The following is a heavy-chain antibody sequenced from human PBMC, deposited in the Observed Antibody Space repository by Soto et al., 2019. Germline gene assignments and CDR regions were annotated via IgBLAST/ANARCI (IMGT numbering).Heavy chain of an antibody. J-gene: IGHJ6*03. CDR1: GFSLRNARMG. CDR2: ILSSDEK. Sequence: QVTLKESGPVLVKPTETLTLTCTVSGFSLRNARMGVSWIRQPPGKALEWLAHILSSDEKSYNTSLKGRLTLSQGTSKSQVVLTMTNMDPVDTATYFCARMLAVNYYYYYVDVWGEGTTVTVSS. D-gene: IGHD3-22*01. CDR3: ARMLAVNYYYYYVDV. V-gene: IGHV2-26*01.